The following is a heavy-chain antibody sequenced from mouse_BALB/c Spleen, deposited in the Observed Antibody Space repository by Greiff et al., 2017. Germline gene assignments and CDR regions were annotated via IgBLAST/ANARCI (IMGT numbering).Heavy chain of an antibody. D-gene: IGHD2-3*01. CDR2: ISSGGST. CDR1: GFTFSSYA. V-gene: IGHV5-6-5*01. J-gene: IGHJ2*01. CDR3: ARGGGYDPYFDY. Sequence: EVQRVESGGGLVKPGGSLKLSCAASGFTFSSYAMSWVRQTPEKRLEWVASISSGGSTYYPDSVKGRFTISRDNARNILYLQMSSLRSEDTAMYYCARGGGYDPYFDYWGQGTTLTVSS.